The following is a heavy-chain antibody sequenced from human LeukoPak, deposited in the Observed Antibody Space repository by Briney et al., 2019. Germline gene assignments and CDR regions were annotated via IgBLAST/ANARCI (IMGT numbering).Heavy chain of an antibody. D-gene: IGHD2-15*01. CDR3: ARDYCSGGSCYFDY. J-gene: IGHJ4*02. CDR1: GFTVSSNY. CDR2: IYSGGST. V-gene: IGHV3-66*01. Sequence: GGSLRLSCAASGFTVSSNYMSWVRQAPGKGLEWVSVIYSGGSTYYADSVKGRFTISRDNSKNTLYLRMNSLRAEDTAVYYCARDYCSGGSCYFDYWGQGTLVTVSS.